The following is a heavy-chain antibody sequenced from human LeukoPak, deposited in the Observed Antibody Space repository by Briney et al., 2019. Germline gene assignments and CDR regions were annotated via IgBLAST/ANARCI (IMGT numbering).Heavy chain of an antibody. V-gene: IGHV4-34*01. CDR2: INHSGST. Sequence: SETLSLTCAVYGGSFSGYYWSWIRQPPGKGLEWIGEINHSGSTNYNPSLKSRVTISVDTSKNQFSLKLSSVTAADTAVHYCARVPSYDSSGYYLDYWGQGTLVTVSS. CDR3: ARVPSYDSSGYYLDY. D-gene: IGHD3-22*01. CDR1: GGSFSGYY. J-gene: IGHJ4*02.